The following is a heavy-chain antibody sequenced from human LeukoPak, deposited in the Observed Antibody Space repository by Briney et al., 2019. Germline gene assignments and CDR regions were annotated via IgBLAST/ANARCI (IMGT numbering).Heavy chain of an antibody. CDR1: GFSFSSYG. CDR2: IRYDGSNK. V-gene: IGHV3-30*02. Sequence: GGSLRLSCAASGFSFSSYGMHWVRQAPGNGLEWVSFIRYDGSNKYYADSVKGRFTISRDNSKNTLYLQMNSLRAEDTAVYYCAKGPIPYYDSSGLDYWGQGTLVTVSS. D-gene: IGHD3-22*01. J-gene: IGHJ4*02. CDR3: AKGPIPYYDSSGLDY.